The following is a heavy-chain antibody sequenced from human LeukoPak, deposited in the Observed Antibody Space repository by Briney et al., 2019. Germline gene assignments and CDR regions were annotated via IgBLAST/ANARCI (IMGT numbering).Heavy chain of an antibody. D-gene: IGHD3-10*01. CDR3: ATDRHLSRSTLIDH. Sequence: PGGSLRLSCVASGFTFSNYAINWVRQAPGKGLDWVSGISGGGEISFYSQSVKGRCTTSRDNSKYTVILEMNSLKVEDTAIYYCATDRHLSRSTLIDHCGQGTLVTVS. V-gene: IGHV3-23*01. CDR1: GFTFSNYA. CDR2: ISGGGEIS. J-gene: IGHJ4*02.